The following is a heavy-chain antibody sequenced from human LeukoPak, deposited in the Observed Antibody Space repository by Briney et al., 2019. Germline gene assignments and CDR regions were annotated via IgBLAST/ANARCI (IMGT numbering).Heavy chain of an antibody. V-gene: IGHV3-23*01. CDR3: AKLAYCGGDCYSGLYYYYGMDV. Sequence: GGSLRLSCAASGFTLSSYAMSWVRQAPGKGLEWVSAISGSGGSTYYADSVKGRFTISRDNSKNTLYLQMNSLRAEDTAVYYCAKLAYCGGDCYSGLYYYYGMDVWGQGTTVTVSS. CDR1: GFTLSSYA. D-gene: IGHD2-21*02. J-gene: IGHJ6*02. CDR2: ISGSGGST.